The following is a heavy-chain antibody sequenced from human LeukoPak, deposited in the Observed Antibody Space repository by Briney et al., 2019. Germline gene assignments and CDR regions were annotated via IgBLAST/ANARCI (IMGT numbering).Heavy chain of an antibody. CDR3: ARESIAAPGTNGYFQY. J-gene: IGHJ1*01. V-gene: IGHV3-30-3*01. CDR2: ISYDGSNK. D-gene: IGHD6-13*01. CDR1: GFTFSSYA. Sequence: GGSLRLSCAASGFTFSSYAIHWVRQAPGKGLEWVAVISYDGSNKNYADSVKGRFTISRDNSKSTLYLQMNSLRAEDTAVYYCARESIAAPGTNGYFQYWGQGTLVTVSS.